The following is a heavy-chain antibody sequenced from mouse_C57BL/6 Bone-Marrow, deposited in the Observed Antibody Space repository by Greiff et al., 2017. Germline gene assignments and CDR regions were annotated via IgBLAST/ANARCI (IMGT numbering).Heavy chain of an antibody. CDR1: GFNIKDDY. Sequence: VQLQQSGAELVRPGASVKLSCTASGFNIKDDYMHWVKQRPEQGLEWIGWIDPENGDTEYASKFQGKATITADTSSNTAYLQLSSLTSEDTAVYYCARNDGYRWFAYWGQGTLVTVSA. D-gene: IGHD2-3*01. J-gene: IGHJ3*01. CDR2: IDPENGDT. CDR3: ARNDGYRWFAY. V-gene: IGHV14-4*01.